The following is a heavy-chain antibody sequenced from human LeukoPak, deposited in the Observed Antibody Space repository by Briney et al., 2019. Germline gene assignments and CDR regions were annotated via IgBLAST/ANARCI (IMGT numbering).Heavy chain of an antibody. CDR2: SHYSGST. D-gene: IGHD3-10*01. CDR1: GASITIYY. Sequence: SQSLSLTCTVSGASITIYYWSWVRQPPGNGLEWIASSHYSGSTNYYHSLKSRVTILVHTSKTQFFLRLSSVTASDTAVYCCARHVTYYGSASPKNWFDPWGQGILVTVSS. V-gene: IGHV4-59*08. J-gene: IGHJ5*02. CDR3: ARHVTYYGSASPKNWFDP.